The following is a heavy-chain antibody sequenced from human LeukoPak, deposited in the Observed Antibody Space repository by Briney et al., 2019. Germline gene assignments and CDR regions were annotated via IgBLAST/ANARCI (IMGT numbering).Heavy chain of an antibody. CDR1: GFTFSSYW. V-gene: IGHV3-74*01. Sequence: PGGSLRLPCAASGFTFSSYWMHWVRQAPGKGLVWVSRINSDGSSTSYADSVKGRFTISRDNAKNTLYLQMNSLRAEDTAVYYCARGFTMVRGVMDYWGQGTLVTVS. CDR3: ARGFTMVRGVMDY. D-gene: IGHD3-10*01. J-gene: IGHJ4*02. CDR2: INSDGSST.